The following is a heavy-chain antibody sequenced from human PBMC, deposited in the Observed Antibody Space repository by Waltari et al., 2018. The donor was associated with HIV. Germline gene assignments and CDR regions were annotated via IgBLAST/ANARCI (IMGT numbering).Heavy chain of an antibody. CDR2: INSDWSST. V-gene: IGHV3-74*01. D-gene: IGHD3-10*01. J-gene: IGHJ5*02. Sequence: QLVESGGGLVQPGGSLRLSCAASTFTFTSYWMHWVRQAPGKGLVCVSRINSDWSSTSYADSVKGRFTISRVNAKNTLYLQMNSLKVEDTAVYYCARAYYDSGSNWFDPWGQGTLVTVSS. CDR3: ARAYYDSGSNWFDP. CDR1: TFTFTSYW.